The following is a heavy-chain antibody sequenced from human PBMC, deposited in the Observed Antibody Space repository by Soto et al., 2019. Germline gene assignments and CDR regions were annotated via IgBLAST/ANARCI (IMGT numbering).Heavy chain of an antibody. CDR3: TRAPTTVTSN. Sequence: PGGSLRLSCAASGFTFSGSAMHWVRQASGKGLEWVGRIRSKANSYATAYAASVKGRFTISRDDSKNTAYLQMNSLKTEDTAVYYCTRAPTTVTSNWGQGTLVTVSS. V-gene: IGHV3-73*01. CDR2: IRSKANSYAT. CDR1: GFTFSGSA. D-gene: IGHD4-17*01. J-gene: IGHJ4*02.